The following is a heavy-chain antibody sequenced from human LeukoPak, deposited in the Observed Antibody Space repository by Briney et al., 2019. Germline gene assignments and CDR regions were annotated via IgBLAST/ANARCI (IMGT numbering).Heavy chain of an antibody. Sequence: PRGSLRLPCAASGFTFSSYAMSWVRQAPGKGLEWVSGISGSGGSTYYADSVKGRFTISRDNSKNMVYLQMNSLRAEDTAVYYCAKKGTVAGTGYFDYWGQGTRVTASS. V-gene: IGHV3-23*01. CDR3: AKKGTVAGTGYFDY. CDR2: ISGSGGST. CDR1: GFTFSSYA. J-gene: IGHJ4*02. D-gene: IGHD6-19*01.